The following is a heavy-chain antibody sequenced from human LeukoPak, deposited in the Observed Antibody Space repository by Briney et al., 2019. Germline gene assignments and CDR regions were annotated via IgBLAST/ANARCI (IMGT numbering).Heavy chain of an antibody. J-gene: IGHJ6*02. CDR1: GFTFNNYD. Sequence: GSLRLSCAASGFTFNNYDMRWVRQATGKGLEWVSAIGTAGDTYYVGSVKGRFTISRENAKNSLYLQMNSLEAGDTAVYYCARVGRYGMDVWGQGTTVTVSS. CDR2: IGTAGDT. V-gene: IGHV3-13*01. CDR3: ARVGRYGMDV.